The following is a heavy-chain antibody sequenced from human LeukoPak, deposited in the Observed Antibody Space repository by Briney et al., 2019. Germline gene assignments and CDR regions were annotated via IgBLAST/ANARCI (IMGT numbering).Heavy chain of an antibody. CDR1: GFTFSSYA. J-gene: IGHJ4*02. CDR2: ISGSGGST. CDR3: AKGPVNYEEPVEFGY. D-gene: IGHD4-11*01. V-gene: IGHV3-23*01. Sequence: GGSLRLSCTASGFTFSSYAMSWVRQAPGKGLEWVSAISGSGGSTYYADSVKGRFTISRDNSKNTLYLQMNSLRAEDTAVYYCAKGPVNYEEPVEFGYWGQGTLVTVSS.